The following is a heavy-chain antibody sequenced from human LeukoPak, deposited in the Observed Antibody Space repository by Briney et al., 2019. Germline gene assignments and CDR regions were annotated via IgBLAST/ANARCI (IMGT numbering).Heavy chain of an antibody. CDR1: GYTFTNFD. Sequence: ASVKVSCKASGYTFTNFDINWVRQASGQGLEWVAWMTLKNGNAGYAQKLQGRVTLTRDTSISTAFMELNSLKSEDSAVYYCTRGDYWGQGTPVTVSS. V-gene: IGHV1-8*01. CDR3: TRGDY. CDR2: MTLKNGNA. J-gene: IGHJ4*02.